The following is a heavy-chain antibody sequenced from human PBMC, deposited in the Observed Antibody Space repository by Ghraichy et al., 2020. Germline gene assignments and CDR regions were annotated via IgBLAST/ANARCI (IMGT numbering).Heavy chain of an antibody. CDR2: IERKIDGGTT. Sequence: GGSLRLSCAASGFSFSNAWMSWVRQAPGKGLEWVGRIERKIDGGTTDYAAPVKGRFSISRDDSKTMLYLQMNSLKTEDTAVYYCTTASWNDLFDYWGQGTLVTVSS. J-gene: IGHJ4*02. D-gene: IGHD1-1*01. CDR3: TTASWNDLFDY. V-gene: IGHV3-15*04. CDR1: GFSFSNAW.